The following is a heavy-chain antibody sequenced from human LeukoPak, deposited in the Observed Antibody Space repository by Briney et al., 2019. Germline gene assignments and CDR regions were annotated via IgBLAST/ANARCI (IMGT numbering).Heavy chain of an antibody. V-gene: IGHV4-39*01. D-gene: IGHD6-19*01. CDR1: GGSISSSSYY. CDR3: ARRAAVAGGARGAFDI. J-gene: IGHJ3*02. Sequence: PSETLSLTCTVSGGSISSSSYYWGWIRQPPGKGLEWIGSIYYSGSTYYNPSLKSRVTISVDTSKNQFSLKLSSVTAADTAVYYCARRAAVAGGARGAFDIWGQGTMVTVSS. CDR2: IYYSGST.